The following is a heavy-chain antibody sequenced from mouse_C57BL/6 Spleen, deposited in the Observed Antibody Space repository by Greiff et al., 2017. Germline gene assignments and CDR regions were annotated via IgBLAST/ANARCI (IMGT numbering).Heavy chain of an antibody. Sequence: EVKLMESGGGLVQPGGSLKLSCAASGFTFSDYGMAWVRQAPRKGPEWVAFISNLAYSIYYADTVTGRFTISRENAKNTLYLEMSSLRSEDTAMYYCARRDYSYYAMDYWGQGTSVTVSS. CDR2: ISNLAYSI. V-gene: IGHV5-15*01. CDR1: GFTFSDYG. J-gene: IGHJ4*01. CDR3: ARRDYSYYAMDY. D-gene: IGHD1-1*02.